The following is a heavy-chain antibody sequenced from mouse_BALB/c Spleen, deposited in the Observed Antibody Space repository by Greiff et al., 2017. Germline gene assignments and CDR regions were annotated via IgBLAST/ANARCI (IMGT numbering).Heavy chain of an antibody. D-gene: IGHD2-14*01. J-gene: IGHJ3*01. V-gene: IGHV1S132*01. CDR1: GYTFTSYW. Sequence: VQGVESGAELVKPGASVKLSCKTSGYTFTSYWIQWVKQRPGQGLGWIGEIFPGTGTTYYNEKFKGKATLTIDTSSSTAYMQLSSLTSEDSAVYFCATYRYELAYWGQGTLVTVSA. CDR3: ATYRYELAY. CDR2: IFPGTGTT.